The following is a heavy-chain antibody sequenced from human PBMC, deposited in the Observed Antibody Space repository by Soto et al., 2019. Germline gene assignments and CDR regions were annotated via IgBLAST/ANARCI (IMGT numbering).Heavy chain of an antibody. CDR3: ARQELPSEEYFQP. Sequence: PGGSLRLSCASSGFTFSSYAMHWVRQAPGKGLEWVAVISYDGSNQYYADSVKGRFTISRDNSSNTLYLQMNSLRPEDTGVFSCARQELPSEEYFQPWGQGTLVTVSS. V-gene: IGHV3-30-3*01. D-gene: IGHD1-26*01. J-gene: IGHJ1*01. CDR2: ISYDGSNQ. CDR1: GFTFSSYA.